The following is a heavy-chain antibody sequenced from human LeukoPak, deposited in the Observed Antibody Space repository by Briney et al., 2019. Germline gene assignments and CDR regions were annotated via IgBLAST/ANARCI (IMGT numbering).Heavy chain of an antibody. CDR1: GGSISSGGYY. CDR3: ARGRDYYDSSGYYDY. CDR2: IYYSGST. Sequence: SETLSLTCTVSGGSISSGGYYWSWIRQHPGKGLEWIGYIYYSGSTYYNPSLKSRVTISVDTSKNQFSLKLSPVTAADTAVYYCARGRDYYDSSGYYDYWGQGTLVTVSS. V-gene: IGHV4-31*03. J-gene: IGHJ4*02. D-gene: IGHD3-22*01.